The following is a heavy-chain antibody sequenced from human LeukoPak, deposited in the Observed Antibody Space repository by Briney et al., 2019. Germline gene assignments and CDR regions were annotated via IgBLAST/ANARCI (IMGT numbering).Heavy chain of an antibody. V-gene: IGHV1-2*02. J-gene: IGHJ4*02. CDR3: ARDFKSLGYFDY. CDR2: INPNSGGT. Sequence: ASVKVSCKASGYTFTGYYMHWVRQAPGQGLEWMGWINPNSGGTNYAQKFQGRVTMTRDTSISTAYMELSRLRSDDTAVYYCARDFKSLGYFDYWGQGTLVTVSS. CDR1: GYTFTGYY. D-gene: IGHD3-16*01.